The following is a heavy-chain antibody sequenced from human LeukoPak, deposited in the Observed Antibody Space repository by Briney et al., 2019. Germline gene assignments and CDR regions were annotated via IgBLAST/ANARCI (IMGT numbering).Heavy chain of an antibody. D-gene: IGHD6-19*01. V-gene: IGHV3-7*01. Sequence: GGSLRLSCEASGFIFSNYWMSWVRQAPGKGLEWVANIKYDGSETYYVDSVKGRFTISRDNGKNSLYVQMNSLSVEDTAVYYCARDPRASGYISGCSDYWGQGTLVTVSS. CDR1: GFIFSNYW. CDR3: ARDPRASGYISGCSDY. J-gene: IGHJ4*02. CDR2: IKYDGSET.